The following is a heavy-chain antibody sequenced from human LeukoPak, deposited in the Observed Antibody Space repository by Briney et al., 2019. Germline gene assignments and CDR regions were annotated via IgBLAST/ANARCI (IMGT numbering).Heavy chain of an antibody. CDR2: IYHSGST. V-gene: IGHV4-4*02. D-gene: IGHD3-22*01. CDR3: ARGYYYDSSGYYPIAFDP. CDR1: GGSISSSNW. J-gene: IGHJ5*02. Sequence: PSETLSLTCAVSGGSISSSNWWSWVRQPPGKGLEWIGEIYHSGSTNYNPSLKSRVTISVDKSKNQFSLKLSSVTAADTAVYYCARGYYYDSSGYYPIAFDPWGQGTLVTVSS.